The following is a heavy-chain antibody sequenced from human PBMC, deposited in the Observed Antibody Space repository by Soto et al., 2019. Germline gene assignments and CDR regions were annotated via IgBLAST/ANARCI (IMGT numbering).Heavy chain of an antibody. CDR3: ARGSRPLYYYYYYGMDV. V-gene: IGHV4-4*02. CDR2: IYHSGST. CDR1: GGSISSSNW. Sequence: PSETLSLTCAVSGGSISSSNWWSWVRQPPGKGLEWIGEIYHSGSTNYNPSLKSRVTISVDKSKNQFSLKLSSVTAADTAVYYCARGSRPLYYYYYYGMDVWGQGTTVTVSS. D-gene: IGHD2-21*02. J-gene: IGHJ6*02.